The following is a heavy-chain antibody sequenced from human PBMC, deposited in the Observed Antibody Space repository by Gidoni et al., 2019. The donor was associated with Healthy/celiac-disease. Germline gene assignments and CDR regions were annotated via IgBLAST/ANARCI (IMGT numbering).Heavy chain of an antibody. J-gene: IGHJ6*02. CDR2: IYYSGST. Sequence: QLQLQESGPGLVKPSETLSLTCTVSGGSISSSSSYWGWIRQPPGKGLEWIGSIYYSGSTYYNPSLKSRVTISVDTSKNQFSLKLSSVTAADTAVYYCARPSRYYYYGMDVWGQGTTVTVSS. V-gene: IGHV4-39*01. CDR3: ARPSRYYYYGMDV. D-gene: IGHD2-2*01. CDR1: GGSISSSSSY.